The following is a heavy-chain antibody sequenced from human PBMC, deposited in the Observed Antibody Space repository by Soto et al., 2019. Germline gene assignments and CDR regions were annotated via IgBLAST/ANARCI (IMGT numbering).Heavy chain of an antibody. V-gene: IGHV5-51*01. CDR3: AMARGAPSYYAMDV. Sequence: GESLKISCKGSGYSFTNYWIGWVRQMPGKGLEWMGIIYPVDSDTRYSPSFQGQVTISADKSISTAYLQWSSLQASDSAMYFCAMARGAPSYYAMDVLGQGTKVSVS. CDR1: GYSFTNYW. J-gene: IGHJ6*02. CDR2: IYPVDSDT.